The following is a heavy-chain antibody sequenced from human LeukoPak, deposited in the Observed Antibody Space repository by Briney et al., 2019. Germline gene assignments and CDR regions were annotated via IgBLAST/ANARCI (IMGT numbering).Heavy chain of an antibody. J-gene: IGHJ5*02. CDR1: GGSIRSYY. Sequence: SETLSLTCTVSGGSIRSYYWSWIRQPPGKGLEWIGYIYYSGSTNYNPSLKSRVTISVDTSKNQFSLKLSSVTAADTAVYYCARDNYYGSGSYYTNWFDPWGQGTLVTVSS. V-gene: IGHV4-59*01. CDR2: IYYSGST. D-gene: IGHD3-10*01. CDR3: ARDNYYGSGSYYTNWFDP.